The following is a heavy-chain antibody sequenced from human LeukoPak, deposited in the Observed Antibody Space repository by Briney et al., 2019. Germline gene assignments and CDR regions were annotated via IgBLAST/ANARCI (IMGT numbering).Heavy chain of an antibody. CDR3: ARGRLVAGTFDY. CDR1: GGSISSGGYY. D-gene: IGHD6-19*01. CDR2: IYYSGST. Sequence: SETLSLTCTVSGGSISSGGYYWNWIRQHPGKGLEWIGYIYYSGSTYYNPSLKSRVTISVDTSKNQFSLKLSSVTAADTAVYYCARGRLVAGTFDYWGQGTLVTVSS. J-gene: IGHJ4*02. V-gene: IGHV4-31*03.